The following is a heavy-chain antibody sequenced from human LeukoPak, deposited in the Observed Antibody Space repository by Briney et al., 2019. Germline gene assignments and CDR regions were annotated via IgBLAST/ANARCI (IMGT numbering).Heavy chain of an antibody. V-gene: IGHV1-69*01. CDR2: IVPMYRTA. CDR1: VSTFSRYA. Sequence: GSSVKVSFKASVSTFSRYAVSWVRQAPRHALEWLEGIVPMYRTANYEHSSHRRVTISADESTSTAYMELSSLSSDDTALYYCARSAGGVPHCGGDCYSPPAHYYYTDVWGTGTTVTVSS. CDR3: ARSAGGVPHCGGDCYSPPAHYYYTDV. D-gene: IGHD2-21*01. J-gene: IGHJ6*03.